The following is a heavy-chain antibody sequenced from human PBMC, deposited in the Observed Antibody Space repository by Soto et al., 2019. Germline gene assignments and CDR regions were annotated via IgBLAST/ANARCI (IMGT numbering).Heavy chain of an antibody. CDR3: ARESYWPGEIGRNWFDP. Sequence: SETLSLTCTVSGGSISSGGYYWSWIRQHPGKGLEWIGHIYYSGSTYYNPSLKSRVTISVGTSKNQFSLKLSSVTAADTAVYYCARESYWPGEIGRNWFDPWGQGTLVTVSS. CDR1: GGSISSGGYY. CDR2: IYYSGST. J-gene: IGHJ5*02. D-gene: IGHD3-10*01. V-gene: IGHV4-31*03.